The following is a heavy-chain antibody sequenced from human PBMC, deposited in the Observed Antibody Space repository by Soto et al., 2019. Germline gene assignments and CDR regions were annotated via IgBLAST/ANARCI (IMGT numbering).Heavy chain of an antibody. D-gene: IGHD4-17*01. V-gene: IGHV1-2*02. J-gene: IGHJ4*02. CDR2: INPTSGGT. Sequence: QVQLVQSGAEVKKPGASVKVSCKTSGYTFAAYYIHWIRQAPVQGLEWMGWINPTSGGTVYAQNFQDRVTMTRDTYISTAYMELRRLNSDDTAVYYCARDPDYGDYWGYFFDSWGQGTPVTVSS. CDR1: GYTFAAYY. CDR3: ARDPDYGDYWGYFFDS.